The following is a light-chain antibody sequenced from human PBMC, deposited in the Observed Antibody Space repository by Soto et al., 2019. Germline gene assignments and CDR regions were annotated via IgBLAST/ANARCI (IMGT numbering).Light chain of an antibody. CDR1: QSFSSW. J-gene: IGKJ1*01. Sequence: DIQMTQSPSTLSASVGDRVTITCRASQSFSSWLAWYQQKPGKAPKLLIFDASSLNSGVPSRFSGSGSGTEFTLTITSLQPEDFATYYCQQYNSHWTFRQWTKGDIK. CDR2: DAS. CDR3: QQYNSHWT. V-gene: IGKV1-5*01.